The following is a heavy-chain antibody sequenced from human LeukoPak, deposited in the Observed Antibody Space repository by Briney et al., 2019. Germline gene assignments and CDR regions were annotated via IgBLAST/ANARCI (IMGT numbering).Heavy chain of an antibody. J-gene: IGHJ4*02. V-gene: IGHV4-59*01. CDR3: ARGYSGYSYYFDY. D-gene: IGHD5-12*01. CDR2: IYYSGST. CDR1: GGSISSYY. Sequence: PSETLSLTCTASGGSISSYYWSWIRQPPGKGLEWIGYIYYSGSTNYNPSLKSRVTISVATSKNQFSLKLSSLTAADTAVYYCARGYSGYSYYFDYWGQGTLVTVSS.